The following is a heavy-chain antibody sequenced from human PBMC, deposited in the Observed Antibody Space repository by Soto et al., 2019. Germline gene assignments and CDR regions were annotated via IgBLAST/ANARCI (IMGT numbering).Heavy chain of an antibody. V-gene: IGHV4-59*01. Sequence: PSETLSLTCTVSGDSISSYFWSWIRQPPGKGLEWIGCVYHSGSTNYSPSLKRRVSISVDTSKNQFSLRLTSVTAADTAVYYCARTYSSSYSRYPAYYGMDVWGQGTTVTVSS. J-gene: IGHJ6*02. D-gene: IGHD3-22*01. CDR1: GDSISSYF. CDR3: ARTYSSSYSRYPAYYGMDV. CDR2: VYHSGST.